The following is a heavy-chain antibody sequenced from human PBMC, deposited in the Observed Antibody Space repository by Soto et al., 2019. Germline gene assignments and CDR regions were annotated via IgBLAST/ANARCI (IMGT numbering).Heavy chain of an antibody. D-gene: IGHD2-21*01. J-gene: IGHJ5*02. V-gene: IGHV3-23*01. Sequence: GKGLDWVSGISADGAGTYYAESVKGRFPISRANSKNTVYLQMHRLRAEDTAVYYCANCAVLLTTSGGWCNRLDPSGQGTLVAVSA. CDR3: ANCAVLLTTSGGWCNRLDP. CDR2: ISADGAGT.